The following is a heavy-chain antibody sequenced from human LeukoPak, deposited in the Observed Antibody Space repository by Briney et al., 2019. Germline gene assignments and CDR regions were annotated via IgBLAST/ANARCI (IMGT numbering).Heavy chain of an antibody. V-gene: IGHV3-33*01. CDR1: GFTFSSHG. J-gene: IGHJ6*02. D-gene: IGHD3-10*01. Sequence: GRSLRLSCAASGFTFSSHGMHWVRQAPGKGLEWVAVIWYDGSNKYYADSVKGRFTISRDNSKNTLYLQMNSLRAEDTAVYYCARDLRMVRGSRYYYYYGMDVWGQGTTVTVSS. CDR3: ARDLRMVRGSRYYYYYGMDV. CDR2: IWYDGSNK.